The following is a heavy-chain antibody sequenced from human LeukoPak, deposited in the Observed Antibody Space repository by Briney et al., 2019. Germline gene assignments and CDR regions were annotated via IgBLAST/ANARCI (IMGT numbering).Heavy chain of an antibody. J-gene: IGHJ4*02. D-gene: IGHD3-3*01. CDR3: ARDPRFLEWLLSFDY. CDR1: GFTFSSYS. CDR2: ISSSSSTI. Sequence: QTGGSLRLSCAASGFTFSSYSMNWVRQAPGKGLEWVSYISSSSSTIYYADSVKGRFTISRDNAKNSLYLQMNSLRAEDTAVYYCARDPRFLEWLLSFDYWGQGTLVTASS. V-gene: IGHV3-48*01.